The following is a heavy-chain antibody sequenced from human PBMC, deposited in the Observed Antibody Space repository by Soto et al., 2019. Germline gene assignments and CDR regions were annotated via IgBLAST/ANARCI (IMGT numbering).Heavy chain of an antibody. Sequence: ASVKVSCKASGGTFSSYAISWVRQAPGQGLEWMGGIIPIFGNTKYSQKFQGRVTITRDTSASTAYMELSSLRSEDTAVYYCAREGSTMVRGVRPFDYWGQGTLVTVSS. D-gene: IGHD3-10*01. CDR1: GGTFSSYA. J-gene: IGHJ4*02. V-gene: IGHV1-69*05. CDR3: AREGSTMVRGVRPFDY. CDR2: IIPIFGNT.